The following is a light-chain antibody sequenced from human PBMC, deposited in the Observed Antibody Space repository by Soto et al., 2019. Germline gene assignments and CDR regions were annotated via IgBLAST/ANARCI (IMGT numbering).Light chain of an antibody. CDR3: SSYTGSSTEVV. V-gene: IGLV2-14*01. CDR1: SSDVGGYNY. Sequence: QSALTQPASVSGSPGQSITISCTGTSSDVGGYNYVSWYQQHPGKAPKLMIYDVNSRPSGVSNRFSGSKSGNTAALTISGLQAEDEADYYCSSYTGSSTEVVFGGGTKLTVL. CDR2: DVN. J-gene: IGLJ2*01.